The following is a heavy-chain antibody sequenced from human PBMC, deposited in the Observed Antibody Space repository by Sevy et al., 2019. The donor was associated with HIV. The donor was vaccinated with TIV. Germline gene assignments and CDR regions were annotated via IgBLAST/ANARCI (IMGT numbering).Heavy chain of an antibody. CDR2: VHHSGST. J-gene: IGHJ6*02. V-gene: IGHV4-34*01. CDR1: GGSLIGYY. D-gene: IGHD6-13*01. CDR3: ARIQQVVNYYNYYCLDV. Sequence: SETLSLTCSVYGGSLIGYYWSWIRQSPGRGLEWIGQVHHSGSTNYNPSFKSRVTMSVDTSKNQFSLNLSSVTAADAAVYYCARIQQVVNYYNYYCLDVWGQGTTVTVSS.